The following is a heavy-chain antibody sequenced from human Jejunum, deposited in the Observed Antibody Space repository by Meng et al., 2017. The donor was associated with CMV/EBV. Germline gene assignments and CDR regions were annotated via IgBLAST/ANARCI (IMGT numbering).Heavy chain of an antibody. CDR3: TSGYGFDS. D-gene: IGHD5-18*01. J-gene: IGHJ4*02. Sequence: CTASGFTFSDSAMHWVRQTSGKGLEWVGRIRGKANSYATSYAASVKGRFTISRDDSKNTAYLQMNSLKTEDTAVYYCTSGYGFDSWGQGTLVTVSS. CDR2: IRGKANSYAT. CDR1: GFTFSDSA. V-gene: IGHV3-73*01.